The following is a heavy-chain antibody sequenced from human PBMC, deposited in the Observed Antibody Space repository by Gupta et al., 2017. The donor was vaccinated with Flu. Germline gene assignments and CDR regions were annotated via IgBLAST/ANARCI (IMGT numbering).Heavy chain of an antibody. D-gene: IGHD3-3*01. CDR3: AKREDDLGEFFTP. Sequence: GSFYNSGTAVYNPSLSSRVTISADRTKNQFSLRLTSVTAADTAIYYFAKREDDLGEFFTPWGQGISVTVSS. V-gene: IGHV4-39*01. CDR2: FYNSGTA. J-gene: IGHJ1*01.